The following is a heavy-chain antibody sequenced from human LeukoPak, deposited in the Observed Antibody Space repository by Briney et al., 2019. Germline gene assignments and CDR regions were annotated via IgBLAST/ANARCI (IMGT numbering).Heavy chain of an antibody. CDR3: ASDRGSYDAFYI. CDR2: IYSDGVR. D-gene: IGHD1-26*01. CDR1: AFTLGSYW. Sequence: GGSLRLSSEASAFTLGSYWMHWVSHAPGKGRVWVSRIYSDGVRYADSVKGRFTISRDNAKNTLYLQMNSLRAEDTPVYYCASDRGSYDAFYIWGQGTMVTVSS. J-gene: IGHJ3*02. V-gene: IGHV3-74*03.